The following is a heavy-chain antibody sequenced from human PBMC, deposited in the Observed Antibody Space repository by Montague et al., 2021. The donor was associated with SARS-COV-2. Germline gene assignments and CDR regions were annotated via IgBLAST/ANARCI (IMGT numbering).Heavy chain of an antibody. CDR3: ARGAPGY. CDR1: GGSISGYR. J-gene: IGHJ4*02. CDR2: INHSGST. Sequence: SETLSLTCAVYGGSISGYRWTWIRQSPGKGLEWMGGINHSGSTKNNPSLKSRVTISVDTAKSQISLDLTSVTAADTAVYYCARGAPGYWGQGTLVTVSS. V-gene: IGHV4-34*01.